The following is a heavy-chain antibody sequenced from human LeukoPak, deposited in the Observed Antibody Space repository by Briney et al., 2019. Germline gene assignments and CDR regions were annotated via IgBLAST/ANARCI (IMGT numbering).Heavy chain of an antibody. V-gene: IGHV3-23*01. D-gene: IGHD6-19*01. J-gene: IGHJ4*02. Sequence: GGSLRLSCAASGFTFSSYTMNWVRQAPGKGLEGVSAISGSGGSTYYADSVKGRFTISRDNSKNTLYLQMNGLRDEDTAVYYCATNAGQWLVPFDYWGQGSLVTVSS. CDR2: ISGSGGST. CDR1: GFTFSSYT. CDR3: ATNAGQWLVPFDY.